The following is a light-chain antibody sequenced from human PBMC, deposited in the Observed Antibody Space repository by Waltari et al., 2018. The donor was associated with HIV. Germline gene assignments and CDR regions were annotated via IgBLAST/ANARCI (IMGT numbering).Light chain of an antibody. V-gene: IGLV2-14*03. CDR2: DVS. CDR3: STYTSSSTYV. J-gene: IGLJ1*01. CDR1: SSDVGGYKY. Sequence: QPAPTQPASVSGSPGQPTTISCTATSSDVGGYKYVAWYQQHPGNAPKLMIYDVSNRPSGVSNRFSGSKSGNTASLTTSGLQADDEADYYCSTYTSSSTYVFGTGTKVTVL.